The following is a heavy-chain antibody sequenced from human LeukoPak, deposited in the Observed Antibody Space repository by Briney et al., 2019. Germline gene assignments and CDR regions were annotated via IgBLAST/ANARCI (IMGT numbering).Heavy chain of an antibody. Sequence: SETLSLTCTVSGGSISSGGYYWSWIRQHPGKGLEWIGYIYYSGSTYYNPSLKSRVTISVDTSKNQFSLKLSSVTAADTAVYYCARGNMITFGGVILGGTNWFDPWGQGTLVTVSS. CDR1: GGSISSGGYY. J-gene: IGHJ5*02. V-gene: IGHV4-31*03. CDR2: IYYSGST. CDR3: ARGNMITFGGVILGGTNWFDP. D-gene: IGHD3-16*01.